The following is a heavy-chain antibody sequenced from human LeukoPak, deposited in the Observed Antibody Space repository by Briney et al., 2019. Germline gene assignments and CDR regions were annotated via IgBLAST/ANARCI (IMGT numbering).Heavy chain of an antibody. CDR3: ATKGEGMDV. V-gene: IGHV3-23*01. CDR1: GFTFSAYA. J-gene: IGHJ6*04. CDR2: IGSSGGST. Sequence: GGSLRLSCGASGFTFSAYAMSWVRQAPGKGLEWVSGIGSSGGSTYYADSVKGRLTISRDNSKNTLYLQMNSLRAEDAAVYYCATKGEGMDVSGKGTTVTVSS.